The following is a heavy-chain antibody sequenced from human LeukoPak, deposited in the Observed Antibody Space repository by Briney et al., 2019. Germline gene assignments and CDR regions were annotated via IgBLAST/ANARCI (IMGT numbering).Heavy chain of an antibody. CDR1: GGSFRGYY. CDR2: IYYSGST. D-gene: IGHD6-25*01. V-gene: IGHV4-59*01. CDR3: ARATYTSTGATIDS. Sequence: PSETLSLTCAVYGGSFRGYYWSCIRQSPEKGLEWLGYIYYSGSTNYNPSLKTRVTISLDTSRNHFSLKLTSATAADTAFYSSARATYTSTGATIDSWGQEILVPVSS. J-gene: IGHJ4*02.